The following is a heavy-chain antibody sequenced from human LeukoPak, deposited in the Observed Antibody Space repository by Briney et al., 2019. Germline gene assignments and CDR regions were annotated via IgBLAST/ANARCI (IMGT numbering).Heavy chain of an antibody. CDR3: ARVLFGVVTPFDY. D-gene: IGHD3-3*01. CDR2: INPNSGGT. Sequence: ASVKVSCKASGYTLTGYYMHWVRQAPGQGLEWMGWINPNSGGTNYAQKFQGRVTMTRDTSISTAYMELSRLRSDDTAVYYCARVLFGVVTPFDYWGQGTLVTVSS. V-gene: IGHV1-2*02. CDR1: GYTLTGYY. J-gene: IGHJ4*02.